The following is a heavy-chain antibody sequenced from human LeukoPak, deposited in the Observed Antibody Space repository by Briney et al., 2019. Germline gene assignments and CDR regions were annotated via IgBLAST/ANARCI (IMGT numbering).Heavy chain of an antibody. Sequence: PSETLSLTCTVSGYSISSGYYWGWIRQPPGKGLEWIGSIYHSGSTYYNPSLKSRVTISVDTSKNQFSLKLSSVTAADTAVYYCARVKERTMIAQRKHHRGTDYWGQGTLVTVSS. CDR2: IYHSGST. V-gene: IGHV4-38-2*02. D-gene: IGHD3-22*01. CDR1: GYSISSGYY. CDR3: ARVKERTMIAQRKHHRGTDY. J-gene: IGHJ4*02.